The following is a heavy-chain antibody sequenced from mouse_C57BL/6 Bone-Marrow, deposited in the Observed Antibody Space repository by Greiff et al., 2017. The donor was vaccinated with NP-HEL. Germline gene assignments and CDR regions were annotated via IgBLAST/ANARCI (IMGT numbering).Heavy chain of an antibody. D-gene: IGHD1-1*01. V-gene: IGHV2-9-1*01. CDR3: ARTVYYYGSSYCYAMDY. Sequence: QVQLKESGPGLVAPSQSLSITCTVSGFSLTSYAISWVRQPPGKGLEWLGVIWTGGGTNYNSALKSRLSISKDNSKRQVFLKMNRPHTDDTSRYYCARTVYYYGSSYCYAMDYWGQGTSVTVSS. J-gene: IGHJ4*01. CDR2: IWTGGGT. CDR1: GFSLTSYA.